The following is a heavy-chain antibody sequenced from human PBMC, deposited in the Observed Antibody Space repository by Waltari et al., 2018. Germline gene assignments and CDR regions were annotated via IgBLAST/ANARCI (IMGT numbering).Heavy chain of an antibody. D-gene: IGHD3-16*01. V-gene: IGHV1-2*02. CDR2: INPNSGGT. CDR1: GSTFTGYY. CDR3: ARDCVGEDLNAFDI. J-gene: IGHJ3*02. Sequence: QVQLVQSGAEVKKPGASVKVSCKASGSTFTGYYMPWVRQAPGQGLEWMGWINPNSGGTNYAQKFQGRVTMTRDTSISTAYMELSRLRSDDTAVYYCARDCVGEDLNAFDIWGQGTMVTVSS.